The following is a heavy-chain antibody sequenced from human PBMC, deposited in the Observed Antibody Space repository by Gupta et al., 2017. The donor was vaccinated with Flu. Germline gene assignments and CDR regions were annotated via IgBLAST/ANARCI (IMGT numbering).Heavy chain of an antibody. CDR2: ISYDGSNK. Sequence: APGKGLEWVAVISYDGSNKYYADSVKGRFTISRDNSKNTLYLQMNSLRAEDTAVYYCAKDRGRPYNWNNFDYWGQGTLVTVSS. V-gene: IGHV3-30*18. CDR3: AKDRGRPYNWNNFDY. D-gene: IGHD1-20*01. J-gene: IGHJ4*02.